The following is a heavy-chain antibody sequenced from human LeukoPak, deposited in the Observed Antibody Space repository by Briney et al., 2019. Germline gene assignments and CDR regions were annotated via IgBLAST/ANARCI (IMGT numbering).Heavy chain of an antibody. D-gene: IGHD3-10*01. V-gene: IGHV1-2*02. J-gene: IGHJ3*01. CDR2: FDPNTGAT. Sequence: GASVRVSCKASGATFTGYYIHWVRQAPGQGLEWMGCFDPNTGATHYSQKFQGRVTMSRDTSVSTDYLDLTKLTSDDTAVYYCAAHIVVRGISLSAFDLWGQGTVVSVSS. CDR1: GATFTGYY. CDR3: AAHIVVRGISLSAFDL.